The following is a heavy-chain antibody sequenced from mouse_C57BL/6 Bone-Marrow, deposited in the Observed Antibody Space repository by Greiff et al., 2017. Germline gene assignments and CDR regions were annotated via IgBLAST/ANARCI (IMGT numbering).Heavy chain of an antibody. V-gene: IGHV5-4*01. CDR2: ISDGGSYT. CDR1: GFTFSSYA. Sequence: EVQLQESGGGLVKPGGSLKLSCAASGFTFSSYAMSWVRQTPEKRLEWVATISDGGSYTYYPDNVKGRFTISRDNAKNNLYLQMSHLKSEDTAMYYCARDRRYYGSREFDYWGQGTTLTVSS. J-gene: IGHJ2*01. CDR3: ARDRRYYGSREFDY. D-gene: IGHD1-1*01.